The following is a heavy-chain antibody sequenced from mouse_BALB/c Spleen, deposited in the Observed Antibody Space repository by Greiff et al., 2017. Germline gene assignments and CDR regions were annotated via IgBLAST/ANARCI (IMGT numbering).Heavy chain of an antibody. V-gene: IGHV5-6-3*01. D-gene: IGHD2-3*01. CDR3: ARDDGYPHYYAMDY. CDR2: INSNGGST. CDR1: GFTFSSYG. J-gene: IGHJ4*01. Sequence: EVKLVESGGGLVQPGGSLKLSCAASGFTFSSYGMSWVRQTPDKRLELVATINSNGGSTYYPDSVKGRFTISRDNAKNTLYLQMSSLKSEDTAMYYCARDDGYPHYYAMDYWGQGTSVTVSS.